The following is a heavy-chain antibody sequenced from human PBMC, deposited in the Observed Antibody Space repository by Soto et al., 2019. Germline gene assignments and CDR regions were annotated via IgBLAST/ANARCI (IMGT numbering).Heavy chain of an antibody. V-gene: IGHV3-23*01. J-gene: IGHJ4*02. CDR1: GIIFRNYA. CDR3: AKKAEKHFDWMFYADS. D-gene: IGHD3-9*01. CDR2: ISGSGDST. Sequence: PGGSLRLSCATSGIIFRNYAMGWVRQAPGKGLEWVSAISGSGDSTYYADPVKGRFTISRDNSKNTLYLQMNSLRVEDTAIFYCAKKAEKHFDWMFYADSWGQGTLVTVSS.